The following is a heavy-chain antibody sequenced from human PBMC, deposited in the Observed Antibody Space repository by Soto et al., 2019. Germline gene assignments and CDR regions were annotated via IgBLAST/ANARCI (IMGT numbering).Heavy chain of an antibody. V-gene: IGHV1-2*04. CDR1: GYTFTGYY. CDR3: ARDSGTNPGGYDFDY. D-gene: IGHD5-12*01. Sequence: QVQLVQSGAEVKKPGASVKVSCKASGYTFTGYYMHWVRQAPGQGLEWMGWINPNRGGTNYAQKFQGWVTMTRETSISTAYMELSRLRSDDTAVYYCARDSGTNPGGYDFDYWGQGTLVSVSS. J-gene: IGHJ4*02. CDR2: INPNRGGT.